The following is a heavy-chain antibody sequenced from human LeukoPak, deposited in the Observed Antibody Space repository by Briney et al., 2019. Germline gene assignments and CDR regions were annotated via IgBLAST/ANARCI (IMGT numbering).Heavy chain of an antibody. V-gene: IGHV4-31*03. D-gene: IGHD6-13*01. Sequence: SETLSLTCTVSGVSISSGGYYWSWIRQHPGKGLEWIGYIYYSGSTYYNPSLKSRVTISVDTSKNQFSLKLSSVTAADTAVYYCASCYSSGWYNWFDPWGQGTLVTVSS. CDR3: ASCYSSGWYNWFDP. J-gene: IGHJ5*02. CDR1: GVSISSGGYY. CDR2: IYYSGST.